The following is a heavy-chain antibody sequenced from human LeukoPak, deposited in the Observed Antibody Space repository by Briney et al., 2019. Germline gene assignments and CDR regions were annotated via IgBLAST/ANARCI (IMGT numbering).Heavy chain of an antibody. CDR2: IYDSGST. Sequence: SETLSLTCTVSGGSVSRYYWSWIRQPPGKGLEWIGYIYDSGSTNYNPSLKSRVTISIDTSKNQFSPKLTSVTAADTAVYYCARAPSGGHFYGMDVWGQGTTVTVSS. D-gene: IGHD1-14*01. CDR1: GGSVSRYY. J-gene: IGHJ6*02. V-gene: IGHV4-59*02. CDR3: ARAPSGGHFYGMDV.